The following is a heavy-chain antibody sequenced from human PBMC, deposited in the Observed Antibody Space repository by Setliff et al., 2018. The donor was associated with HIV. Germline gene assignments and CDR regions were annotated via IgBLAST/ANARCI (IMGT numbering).Heavy chain of an antibody. CDR2: IYYSGST. CDR1: GGSISSYY. J-gene: IGHJ6*02. CDR3: ARFRGTTVKLFYYYYGMDV. V-gene: IGHV4-59*01. D-gene: IGHD4-17*01. Sequence: SETLSLTCTVSGGSISSYYWSWIRQPPGKGLEWIGDIYYSGSTNYNPSLKSRVTISVDTSKTQFSLKLSSVTAADTAVYYCARFRGTTVKLFYYYYGMDVWGQGTTVTVSS.